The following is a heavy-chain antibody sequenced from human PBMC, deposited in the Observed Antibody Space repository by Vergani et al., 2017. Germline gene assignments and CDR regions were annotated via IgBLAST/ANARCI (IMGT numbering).Heavy chain of an antibody. V-gene: IGHV3-NL1*01. CDR1: GFTFSSYG. CDR3: AKSGWLQHFGAHYFDS. J-gene: IGHJ4*02. Sequence: QVQLVESGGGVVQPGGSLRLSCAASGFTFSSYGMHWVRQAPGKGLEWVSGLTASGSGISYADSVRGRFTISRDNSKNTLFLQMDSLRAEDTAVYYCAKSGWLQHFGAHYFDSWGQGILVTVSS. CDR2: LTASGSGI. D-gene: IGHD5-24*01.